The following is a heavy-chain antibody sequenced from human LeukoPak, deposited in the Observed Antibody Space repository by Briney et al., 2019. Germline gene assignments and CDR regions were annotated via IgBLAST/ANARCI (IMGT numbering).Heavy chain of an antibody. CDR3: ARSRYTGSHFDY. J-gene: IGHJ4*02. CDR2: INSDGSGL. CDR1: GFTFSSYW. Sequence: PGGSLRLSCAASGFTFSSYWVQWVRQAPGKGLVWISRINSDGSGLSYADSVKGRFTISRDNAKNTVYLQMNSLIAEDTAVYYCARSRYTGSHFDYWGQGTLVTVSS. V-gene: IGHV3-74*01. D-gene: IGHD1-26*01.